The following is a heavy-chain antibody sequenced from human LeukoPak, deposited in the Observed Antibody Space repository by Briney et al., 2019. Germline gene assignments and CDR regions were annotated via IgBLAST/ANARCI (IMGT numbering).Heavy chain of an antibody. Sequence: GGSLRLSCAASGFTFSSFEMNWVGQAPGKGLEWVSYISSSGTTKYHADSVKGRFTISRDNAKNSLYLQMNSLRAEDTAVYYCARLSYGQNYFDYWGQGTLVTVSS. CDR1: GFTFSSFE. CDR3: ARLSYGQNYFDY. D-gene: IGHD5-18*01. V-gene: IGHV3-48*03. J-gene: IGHJ4*02. CDR2: ISSSGTTK.